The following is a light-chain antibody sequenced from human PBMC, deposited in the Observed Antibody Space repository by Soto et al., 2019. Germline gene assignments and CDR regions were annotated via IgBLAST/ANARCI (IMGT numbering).Light chain of an antibody. CDR3: QQYGSSPFT. V-gene: IGKV3-20*01. J-gene: IGKJ4*01. CDR2: GAS. CDR1: QRVSSSY. Sequence: VLTQSPDTLPLSPEEEATISCRAIQRVSSSYLAWYQQKPGQAPRLLIYGASSRAAGIPDRFSGSGSGTDFILSISRLEPEDFAVYFCQQYGSSPFTFGGGTKVDIK.